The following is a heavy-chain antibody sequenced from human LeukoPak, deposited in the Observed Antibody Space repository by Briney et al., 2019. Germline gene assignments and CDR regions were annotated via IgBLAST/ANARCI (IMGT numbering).Heavy chain of an antibody. CDR1: GFTFSNYV. CDR3: AKNRMRSSSSRGFDY. J-gene: IGHJ4*02. D-gene: IGHD6-6*01. Sequence: GRSLRLSCAASGFTFSNYVMQWVRQAPGKGLEWVALIAHDGSNKYYADSVKGRFTISRENSKNTVYLQMNSLRAEDTAVYYCAKNRMRSSSSRGFDYWGQGTLVTVSS. CDR2: IAHDGSNK. V-gene: IGHV3-30*18.